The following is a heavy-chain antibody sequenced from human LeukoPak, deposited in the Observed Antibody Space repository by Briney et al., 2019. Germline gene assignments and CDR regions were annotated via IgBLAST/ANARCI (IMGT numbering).Heavy chain of an antibody. D-gene: IGHD4-17*01. Sequence: SETLSLTCTVSGGSISSYYWSWIRQPPGKGLEWIGYIYYSGSTNYNPSLKSRVTISVDTSKNQFSLKLSSVTAADTAVYYCARYDYGDYVRAFDIWGQGTMVTVSS. CDR3: ARYDYGDYVRAFDI. CDR1: GGSISSYY. J-gene: IGHJ3*02. CDR2: IYYSGST. V-gene: IGHV4-59*01.